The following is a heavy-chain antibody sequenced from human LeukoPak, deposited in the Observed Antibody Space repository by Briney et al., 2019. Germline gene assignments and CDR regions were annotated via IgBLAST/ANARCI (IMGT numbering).Heavy chain of an antibody. CDR1: GLTFSNAW. J-gene: IGHJ4*02. D-gene: IGHD3-16*01. CDR3: ATASSGLFY. Sequence: PGESLRLSCAASGLTFSNAWTSWVRQAPGEGLEWVGRIKRKTDGETTEYVAPVKGRFTISRDDSKNTLYLQMNSLKTEDTGVYYCATASSGLFYWGQGTLVTVSS. CDR2: IKRKTDGETT. V-gene: IGHV3-15*01.